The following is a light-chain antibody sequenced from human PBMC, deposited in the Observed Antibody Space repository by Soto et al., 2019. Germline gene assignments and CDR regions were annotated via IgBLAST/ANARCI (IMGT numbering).Light chain of an antibody. Sequence: QSVLTQPASVSGSPGQSITISCTGASSHIENCNLVSWYQQHPGKVPKLIIYEVFKRPSGVPDRFSGSKSGDTASLTISGLQAEDEADYHCGSNVGLNTYVFGTGTKVTVL. CDR1: SSHIENCNL. CDR3: GSNVGLNTYV. CDR2: EVF. V-gene: IGLV2-23*02. J-gene: IGLJ1*01.